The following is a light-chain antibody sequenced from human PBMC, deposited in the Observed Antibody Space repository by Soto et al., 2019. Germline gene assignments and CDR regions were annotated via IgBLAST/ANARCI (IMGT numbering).Light chain of an antibody. CDR3: QQYGGSPRT. Sequence: EIVMTQSPTILSVSPGERATLSCRASQSVSSNLAWYQQKPGQAPRLLIYDASSRATGIPDRFSGSGSGTDFTLTISRLEPEDFAVYYCQQYGGSPRTFGQGTKVDIK. CDR2: DAS. J-gene: IGKJ1*01. CDR1: QSVSSN. V-gene: IGKV3-20*01.